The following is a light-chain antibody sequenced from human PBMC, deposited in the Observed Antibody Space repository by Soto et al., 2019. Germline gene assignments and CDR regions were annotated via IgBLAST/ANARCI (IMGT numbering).Light chain of an antibody. V-gene: IGLV2-14*03. CDR2: DVS. CDR1: SSNVGAYDS. J-gene: IGLJ2*01. CDR3: SSYTSTNIPHVV. Sequence: QSALAQPASVSASPGQSITISCTGTSSNVGAYDSVSWYQQHPGKAPKLLIYDVSNRPSGVSDRFSGSKSGNTASLTISGLQAEDEAEYDCSSYTSTNIPHVVFGGGTKLTVL.